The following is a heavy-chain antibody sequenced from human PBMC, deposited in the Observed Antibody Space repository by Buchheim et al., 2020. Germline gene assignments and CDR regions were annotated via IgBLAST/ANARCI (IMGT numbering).Heavy chain of an antibody. Sequence: QVQLVESGGGVVQPGRSLRLSCAASGFTFSSYAMHWVRQAPGKGLEWVAVISYDGSNKYYADSVKGRFTISRDNSKNTLYLQMNSLRAEDTAVYYCARVSSRLSLGIDYWGQGTL. CDR3: ARVSSRLSLGIDY. CDR1: GFTFSSYA. D-gene: IGHD3-16*02. J-gene: IGHJ4*02. CDR2: ISYDGSNK. V-gene: IGHV3-30-3*01.